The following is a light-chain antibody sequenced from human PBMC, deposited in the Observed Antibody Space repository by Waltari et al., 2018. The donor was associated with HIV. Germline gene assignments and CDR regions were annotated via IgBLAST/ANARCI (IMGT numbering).Light chain of an antibody. CDR1: SSTIGTNT. Sequence: QSVLTQPPSASGTPGQRVTISCSGSSSTIGTNTVHWYQHLPGPAPQLLIYSNNQRPSGVPDRFSASKSGTSASLAISGLRSEDEAEYYCAAWDENLNGLFGGGTKLTVL. J-gene: IGLJ3*02. CDR2: SNN. V-gene: IGLV1-44*01. CDR3: AAWDENLNGL.